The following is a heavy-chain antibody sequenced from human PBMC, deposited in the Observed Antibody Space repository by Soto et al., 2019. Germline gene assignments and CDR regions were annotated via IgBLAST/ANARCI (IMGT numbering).Heavy chain of an antibody. CDR2: INPNSGGT. D-gene: IGHD3-9*01. Sequence: ASVKVSCKASGYTFTGYYMHWVRQAPGQGLEWMGWINPNSGGTNYAQKFQGWVTMTRDTSISTAYMELSRLRSDDTAVYYCARIILTGYYAHDAFDSWGQGTRVTVAS. J-gene: IGHJ3*02. CDR1: GYTFTGYY. V-gene: IGHV1-2*04. CDR3: ARIILTGYYAHDAFDS.